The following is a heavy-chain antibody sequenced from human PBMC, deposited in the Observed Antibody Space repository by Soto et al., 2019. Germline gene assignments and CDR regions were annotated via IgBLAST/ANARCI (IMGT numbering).Heavy chain of an antibody. Sequence: SETLSLTCTVSSGSIRGYYWSWIRQSPGKGLEWIAYIYYSGSTNYNPSLRSRVTISLDTSRNQFSLKLSSVTAADTAFYYCARAAYSFSGNFDSWGQGALVTVSS. CDR1: SGSIRGYY. CDR3: ARAAYSFSGNFDS. CDR2: IYYSGST. V-gene: IGHV4-59*01. J-gene: IGHJ4*02. D-gene: IGHD3-10*01.